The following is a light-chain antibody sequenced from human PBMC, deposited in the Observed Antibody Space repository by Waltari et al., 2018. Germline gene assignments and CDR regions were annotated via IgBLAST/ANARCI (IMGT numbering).Light chain of an antibody. CDR1: QSVSSSY. Sequence: EIVLTQSPGTLSLSPGERATLSCRASQSVSSSYLAWYQQKPGQAPRLLIYGASSRGTGIPDRFRGSGSVTDFTLTISRLEFEDFAVYYCLQYGSSPKTFGQGTKVEVK. CDR2: GAS. J-gene: IGKJ1*01. CDR3: LQYGSSPKT. V-gene: IGKV3-20*01.